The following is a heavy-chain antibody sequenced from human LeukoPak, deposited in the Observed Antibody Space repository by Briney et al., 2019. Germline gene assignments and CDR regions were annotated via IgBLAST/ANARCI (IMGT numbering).Heavy chain of an antibody. Sequence: GGSLRLSCAASGFTFSSYSMNWVRQAPGKGLVWVSHINKDGNTITYVDSVKGRFTISRDNAKNTLYLQMNSLRAEDTAVYYCVRGLGAYQFDYWGQGTLVTVSS. CDR3: VRGLGAYQFDY. J-gene: IGHJ4*02. V-gene: IGHV3-74*01. D-gene: IGHD2-2*01. CDR2: INKDGNTI. CDR1: GFTFSSYS.